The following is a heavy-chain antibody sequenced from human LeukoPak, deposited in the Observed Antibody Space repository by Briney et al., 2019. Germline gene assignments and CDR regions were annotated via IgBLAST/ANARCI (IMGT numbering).Heavy chain of an antibody. CDR3: ARGPRITIFGVVISGWFDP. CDR1: GGSFSGYY. V-gene: IGHV4-34*01. CDR2: TNHSGST. Sequence: KPSETLSLTCAVYGGSFSGYYWSWIRQPPGKGLEWIGETNHSGSTNYNPSLKSRVTISVDTSKNQFSLKLSSVTAADTAVYYCARGPRITIFGVVISGWFDPWGQGTLVTVSS. J-gene: IGHJ5*02. D-gene: IGHD3-3*01.